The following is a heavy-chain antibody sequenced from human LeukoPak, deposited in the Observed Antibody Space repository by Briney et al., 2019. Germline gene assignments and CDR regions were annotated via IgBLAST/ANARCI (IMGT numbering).Heavy chain of an antibody. J-gene: IGHJ5*02. CDR1: GFRVSDYY. Sequence: GGSLRLSRAVSGFRVSDYYMSWVRDAPGKGLEWVGLIRDRGEAFYADIARGRFAISRDESENTLYLQMYSLRVEDTAVYFCARDRAASHDWVEFDPWGQGTPVIVSS. CDR3: ARDRAASHDWVEFDP. CDR2: IRDRGEA. D-gene: IGHD3-9*01. V-gene: IGHV3-66*03.